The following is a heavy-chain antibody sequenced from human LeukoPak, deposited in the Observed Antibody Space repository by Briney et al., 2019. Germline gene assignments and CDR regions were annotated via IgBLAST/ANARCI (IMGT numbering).Heavy chain of an antibody. CDR3: ARVGYSSSCYFNYMEA. CDR1: GDTFTGYT. CDR2: IIPIFGTA. D-gene: IGHD6-13*01. Sequence: VASVKVSCKASGDTFTGYTISWVRQAPGQGVEWMGGIIPIFGTANNAQKFQGRVTITTDASTSTPYMELSSLRSENTPGYSCARVGYSSSCYFNYMEASGERTPGT. V-gene: IGHV1-69*05. J-gene: IGHJ6*03.